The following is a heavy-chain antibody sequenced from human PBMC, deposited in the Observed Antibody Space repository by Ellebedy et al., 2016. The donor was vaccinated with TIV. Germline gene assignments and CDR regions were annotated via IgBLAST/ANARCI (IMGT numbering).Heavy chain of an antibody. J-gene: IGHJ3*02. CDR3: ARDSKLLGYCSSTSCYGAFDI. D-gene: IGHD2-2*01. V-gene: IGHV1-18*01. CDR1: GYTFTSYG. Sequence: ASVKVSXXASGYTFTSYGISWVRQAPGQGLEWMGWISAYNGNTNYAQKLQGRVTMTTDTSTSTAYMELRSLRSDDTAVYYCARDSKLLGYCSSTSCYGAFDIWGQGTMVTVSS. CDR2: ISAYNGNT.